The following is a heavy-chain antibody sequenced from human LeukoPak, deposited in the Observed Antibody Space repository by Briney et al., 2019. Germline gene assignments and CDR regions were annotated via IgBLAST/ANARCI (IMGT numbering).Heavy chain of an antibody. J-gene: IGHJ5*02. CDR1: GFTFSSYA. V-gene: IGHV3-30-3*01. D-gene: IGHD5-24*01. Sequence: GGSLRLSCAASGFTFSSYAMHWVRQAPGKGLEWVAVISYDGSNKYYADSVKGRFTISRDNSKNTLYLQMNSLRAEDTAVYYCAKEVEMATIRWFDPWGQGTLVTVSS. CDR2: ISYDGSNK. CDR3: AKEVEMATIRWFDP.